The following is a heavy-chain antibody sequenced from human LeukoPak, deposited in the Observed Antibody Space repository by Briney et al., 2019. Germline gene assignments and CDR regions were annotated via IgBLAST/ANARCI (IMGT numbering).Heavy chain of an antibody. Sequence: SETLSLTCTVSGGPISSYYWSWIRQPAGKGLEWIGRIYSSRSIYNPSLKSRVTMSVDTSKNQFSLKLSSVTAADTAVYYCARAAGRDTTSGLDFDYWGQGILVTVSS. CDR3: ARAAGRDTTSGLDFDY. CDR1: GGPISSYY. CDR2: IYSSRS. D-gene: IGHD1-26*01. V-gene: IGHV4-4*07. J-gene: IGHJ4*02.